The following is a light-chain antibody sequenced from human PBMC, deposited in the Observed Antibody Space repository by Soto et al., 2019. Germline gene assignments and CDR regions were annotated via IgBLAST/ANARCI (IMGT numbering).Light chain of an antibody. CDR3: QSYDSSLSGVV. CDR2: GNT. V-gene: IGLV1-40*01. J-gene: IGLJ2*01. CDR1: SSNIGAGYD. Sequence: QAVVTQPPSVSGAPGQRVTISCTGSSSNIGAGYDVHWYQQLPGTAPKLLIFGNTNRPSDVPDRFSGSRSGTSASLAITGLQADDEADYYCQSYDSSLSGVVFGGGTKVTVL.